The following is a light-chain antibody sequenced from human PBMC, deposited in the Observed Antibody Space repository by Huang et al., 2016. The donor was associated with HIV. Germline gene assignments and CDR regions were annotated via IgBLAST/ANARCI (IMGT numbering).Light chain of an antibody. Sequence: EIVMTQSPATLSVSPGDRATLSCRASQSVSSNLAWYQQKPGQAPRLLSYGASTRATGIPARCSGSGSGTEFTLTISSLQSEDFAVYYCQHYNNWPPYTFGQGTKLEIK. CDR1: QSVSSN. V-gene: IGKV3-15*01. CDR3: QHYNNWPPYT. CDR2: GAS. J-gene: IGKJ2*01.